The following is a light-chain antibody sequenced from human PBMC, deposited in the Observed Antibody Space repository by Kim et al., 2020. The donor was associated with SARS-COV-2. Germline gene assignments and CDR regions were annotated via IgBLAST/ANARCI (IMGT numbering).Light chain of an antibody. J-gene: IGKJ4*01. CDR3: QQSNRFPLT. CDR1: QDIDSW. V-gene: IGKV1-12*01. Sequence: DIQMTQSPSFVSASVGDRVAITCRASQDIDSWLAWYQQKPGKAPKLLIFAASNLQPGVPSRFSGSGSGTDFTLTINSLQPEDFATYYCQQSNRFPLTFGGGTKVDIK. CDR2: AAS.